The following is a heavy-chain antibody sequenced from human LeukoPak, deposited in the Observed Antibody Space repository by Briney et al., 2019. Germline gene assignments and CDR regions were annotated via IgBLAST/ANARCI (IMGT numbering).Heavy chain of an antibody. D-gene: IGHD6-19*01. Sequence: SETLSLTCAVYGGSFSGYYWSWIRQPPGKGLEWIGYVSYSGSTNYNPSLRSRLTISVDTSKNQFSLKLSSVTAADTAVYYCAREKGSGWFYYFDYWSQGTLVTVSS. CDR3: AREKGSGWFYYFDY. V-gene: IGHV4-59*01. CDR2: VSYSGST. J-gene: IGHJ4*02. CDR1: GGSFSGYY.